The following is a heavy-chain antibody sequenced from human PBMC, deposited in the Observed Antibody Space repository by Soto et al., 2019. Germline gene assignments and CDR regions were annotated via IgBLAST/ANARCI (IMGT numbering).Heavy chain of an antibody. CDR1: GFTFSRYG. CDR3: AKDDYCNYGVCYDYYYGMDV. V-gene: IGHV3-30*18. Sequence: GGSLRLSCAASGFTFSRYGMHWARQAPGKGLEWVAVTSYDGSTEYYADSVKGRFTISRDESKNTLYLQMNSLRGEDTAVYYCAKDDYCNYGVCYDYYYGMDVWGQGTTVTVSS. J-gene: IGHJ6*02. D-gene: IGHD2-8*01. CDR2: TSYDGSTE.